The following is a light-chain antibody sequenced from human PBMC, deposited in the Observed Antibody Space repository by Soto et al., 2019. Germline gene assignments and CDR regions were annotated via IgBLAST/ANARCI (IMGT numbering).Light chain of an antibody. CDR2: SNN. CDR1: SSNIGSNT. V-gene: IGLV1-44*01. CDR3: AAWDDSLNGLV. Sequence: QLVLTQPPSASGTPGQRVNISCSGSSSNIGSNTVNWYQQLPGTAPKLLIYSNNQRPSGVPDRFSGSKSGTSASRAISGLQSEDEADYYCAAWDDSLNGLVFGGGTKLTVL. J-gene: IGLJ2*01.